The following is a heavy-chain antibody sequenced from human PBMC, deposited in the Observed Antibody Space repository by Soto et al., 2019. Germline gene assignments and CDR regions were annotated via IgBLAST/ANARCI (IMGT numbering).Heavy chain of an antibody. CDR2: INHSGST. CDR3: ARGHGYSSGWYIDY. D-gene: IGHD6-19*01. V-gene: IGHV4-34*01. J-gene: IGHJ4*02. Sequence: SETLSLTCAVYGGSFSGYYWSWIRQPPGKGLEWIGEINHSGSTNYSPSLKSRVTISVDTSKNQFSLKLSSVTAADTAVYYCARGHGYSSGWYIDYWGQGTLVTVSS. CDR1: GGSFSGYY.